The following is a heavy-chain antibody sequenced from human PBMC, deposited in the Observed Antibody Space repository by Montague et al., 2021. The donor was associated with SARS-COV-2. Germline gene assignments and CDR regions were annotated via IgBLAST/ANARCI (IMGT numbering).Heavy chain of an antibody. CDR1: GDSVSRNSVA. CDR3: ARTSASSDY. D-gene: IGHD1-26*01. CDR2: TYYRSKWYN. V-gene: IGHV6-1*01. J-gene: IGHJ4*02. Sequence: SAISGDSVSRNSVAWNWIRQSPPRGLEWLGRTYYRSKWYNDYAVSVKSRITINPDTSRNQISLQLNSVTPEDTAVYYCARTSASSDYWGQGTLVTVSS.